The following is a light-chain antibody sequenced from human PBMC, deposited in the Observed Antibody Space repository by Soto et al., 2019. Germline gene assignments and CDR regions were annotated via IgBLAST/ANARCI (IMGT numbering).Light chain of an antibody. J-gene: IGKJ1*01. Sequence: DIQMTQSPSSVSAFVGDSVTISCRASQGIRSWLVWYQLKPGKAPKVLIYTASSLYSGVPSRFSGSGSETEFTLTISNLQPEDSATYYCQQADSFPFTFGQGTKVEIK. CDR2: TAS. V-gene: IGKV1-12*01. CDR1: QGIRSW. CDR3: QQADSFPFT.